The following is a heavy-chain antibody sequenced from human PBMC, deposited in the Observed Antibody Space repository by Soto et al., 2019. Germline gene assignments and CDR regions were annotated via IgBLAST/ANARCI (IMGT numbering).Heavy chain of an antibody. D-gene: IGHD3-10*01. CDR1: GFTFSSYG. J-gene: IGHJ4*02. Sequence: EVQLLESGGGLVQPGGSLRLYCAASGFTFSSYGMTWVRQAPGKGLEWVSFSSATGAGTYYADSVKGRFTISRDNSKNTLYLQMTCLRADDTSVYYLAKDHRAGVNYGFYSDCWGQGALVIVPS. V-gene: IGHV3-23*01. CDR3: AKDHRAGVNYGFYSDC. CDR2: SSATGAGT.